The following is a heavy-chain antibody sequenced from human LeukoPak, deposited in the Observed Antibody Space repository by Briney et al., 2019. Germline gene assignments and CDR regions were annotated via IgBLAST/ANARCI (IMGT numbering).Heavy chain of an antibody. J-gene: IGHJ4*02. CDR3: ARDGISTRYCSGGSCYGGPFDY. V-gene: IGHV1-2*02. CDR2: INPNSGGT. CDR1: GYTFTSYY. D-gene: IGHD2-15*01. Sequence: ASVKVSCKASGYTFTSYYMHWVRQAPGQGLEWMGWINPNSGGTNYAQKFQGRVTMTRDTSISTAYMELSRLRSDDTAVYYCARDGISTRYCSGGSCYGGPFDYWGQGTLVTVSS.